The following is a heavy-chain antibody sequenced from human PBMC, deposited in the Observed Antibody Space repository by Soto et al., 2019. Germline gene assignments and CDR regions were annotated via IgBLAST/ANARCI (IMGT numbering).Heavy chain of an antibody. CDR3: ARENVAARTDY. V-gene: IGHV3-11*01. D-gene: IGHD6-6*01. CDR1: GFTFRDYY. Sequence: QVQLVESGGGLVKPGGSLRLSCAASGFTFRDYYMSWIRQAPGKGLEWVSYISTSGNTIYYADSVKGRFTLSRDHAKNSLYLQMNRLRVEDTAVYYCARENVAARTDYWGQGALVTVSS. CDR2: ISTSGNTI. J-gene: IGHJ4*02.